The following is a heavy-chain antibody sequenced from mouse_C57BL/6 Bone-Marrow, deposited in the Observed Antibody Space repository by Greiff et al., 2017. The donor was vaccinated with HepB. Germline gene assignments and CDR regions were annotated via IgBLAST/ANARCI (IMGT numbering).Heavy chain of an antibody. CDR2: IDPSDSYT. D-gene: IGHD2-4*01. CDR3: ARVGRKYDYDVKVYFDY. J-gene: IGHJ2*01. V-gene: IGHV1-69*01. CDR1: GYTFTSYW. Sequence: QVQLQQPGAELVMPGASVKLSCKASGYTFTSYWMHWVKQSPEQGLEWIGEIDPSDSYTNYNQKFKGKSTLTVDKSSSTAYMQLSSLTSEDSAVYYCARVGRKYDYDVKVYFDYWGQGTTLTVSS.